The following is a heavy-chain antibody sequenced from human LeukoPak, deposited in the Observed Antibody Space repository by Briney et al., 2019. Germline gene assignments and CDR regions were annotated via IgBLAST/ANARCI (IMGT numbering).Heavy chain of an antibody. CDR1: GYSFTSYW. Sequence: GESLKISCKGSGYSFTSYWIGWVRQMPGKGLEWMGIIYPDDSDTRYSPSFQGQVTISADKSTSTAYLQWSSLKASDTAMYYCARTRSITMVRGNRLNWFDPWGQGTLVTVSS. J-gene: IGHJ5*02. CDR3: ARTRSITMVRGNRLNWFDP. V-gene: IGHV5-51*01. CDR2: IYPDDSDT. D-gene: IGHD3-10*01.